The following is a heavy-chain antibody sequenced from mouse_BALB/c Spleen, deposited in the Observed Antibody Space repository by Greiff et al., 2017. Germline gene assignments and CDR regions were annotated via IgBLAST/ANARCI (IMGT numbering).Heavy chain of an antibody. V-gene: IGHV2-9*02. Sequence: VMLVESGPGLVAPSQSLSITCTVSGFSLTSYGVHWVRQPPGKGLEWLGVIWAGGSTNYNSALMSRLSISKDNSKSQVFLKMNSLQTDDTAMYYCARAAGYDYGGGFAYWGQGTLVTVSA. D-gene: IGHD2-4*01. CDR3: ARAAGYDYGGGFAY. CDR2: IWAGGST. CDR1: GFSLTSYG. J-gene: IGHJ3*01.